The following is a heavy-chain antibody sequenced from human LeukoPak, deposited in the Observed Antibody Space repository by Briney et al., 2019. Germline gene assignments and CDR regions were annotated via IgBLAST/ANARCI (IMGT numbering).Heavy chain of an antibody. CDR2: IRYDGSNK. J-gene: IGHJ4*02. CDR1: GFTFSSYG. D-gene: IGHD6-13*01. V-gene: IGHV3-30*02. CDR3: AKDDTTGIAVAGAFDY. Sequence: GGSLRLSYAASGFTFSSYGMHWVRQAPGKGLEWVAFIRYDGSNKYYADSVKGRFTISRDNSKNTLYLQMNSLRAEDTAVYYCAKDDTTGIAVAGAFDYWGQGTLVTVSS.